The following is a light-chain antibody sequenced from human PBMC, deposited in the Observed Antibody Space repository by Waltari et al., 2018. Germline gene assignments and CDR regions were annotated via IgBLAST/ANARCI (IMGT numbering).Light chain of an antibody. CDR3: LSYPSSSTYV. V-gene: IGLV2-14*01. CDR2: EVS. Sequence: QSALTQPASVAGSPGQSFTFPCTGIGSDVGGYDCVSWYQQHPGKVPKLMIYEVSNRPSGVSNRFSGSKSGNTASLTISGLQAEDEADYYCLSYPSSSTYVFGTGTKVTVL. CDR1: GSDVGGYDC. J-gene: IGLJ1*01.